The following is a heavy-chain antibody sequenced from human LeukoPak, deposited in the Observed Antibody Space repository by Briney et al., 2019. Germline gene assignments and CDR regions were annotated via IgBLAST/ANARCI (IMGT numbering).Heavy chain of an antibody. D-gene: IGHD5-12*01. V-gene: IGHV3-48*04. CDR1: GFTFSSYS. Sequence: GGSLRLSCAASGFTFSSYSMNWVRQAPGKGLEWVSYISSSSNTIYYADSVKGRFTISRDNAKNSLYLQMNSLRAEDTAVYYCATQASDVDIVAPDYWGQGTLVTVSS. CDR2: ISSSSNTI. CDR3: ATQASDVDIVAPDY. J-gene: IGHJ4*02.